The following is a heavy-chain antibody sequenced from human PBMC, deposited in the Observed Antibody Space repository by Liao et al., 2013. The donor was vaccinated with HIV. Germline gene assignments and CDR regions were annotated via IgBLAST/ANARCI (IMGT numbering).Heavy chain of an antibody. Sequence: VQLQESGPGLVRPSETLSLTCTVSGGSISGFHWSWVRQPAGKAPEWIGRVSTSGRSIYNPSLETRLTMSIDATRNQFSLKLSSVTAADTAVYYCAREGPDYAFWSGYTHYFDFWGQGTLVTVSS. J-gene: IGHJ4*02. D-gene: IGHD3-3*01. CDR1: GGSISGFH. CDR3: AREGPDYAFWSGYTHYFDF. CDR2: VSTSGRS. V-gene: IGHV4-4*07.